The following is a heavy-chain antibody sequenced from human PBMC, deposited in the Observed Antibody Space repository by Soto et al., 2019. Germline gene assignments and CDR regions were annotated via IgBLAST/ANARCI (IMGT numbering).Heavy chain of an antibody. Sequence: SETLSLTCTVSGGSISSGDYYWSWIRQPPGKGLEWIGYTYYSGSTYYNPSLKSRVTISVDTSKNQFSLKLSSVTAADTAVYYCARAGHKAGYYDSSGYATLFDYWGQGTLVTVSS. V-gene: IGHV4-30-4*01. CDR2: TYYSGST. CDR1: GGSISSGDYY. J-gene: IGHJ4*02. CDR3: ARAGHKAGYYDSSGYATLFDY. D-gene: IGHD3-22*01.